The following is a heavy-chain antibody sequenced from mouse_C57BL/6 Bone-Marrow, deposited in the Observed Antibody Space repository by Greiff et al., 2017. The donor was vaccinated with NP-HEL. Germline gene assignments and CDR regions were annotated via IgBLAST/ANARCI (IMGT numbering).Heavy chain of an antibody. J-gene: IGHJ4*01. CDR3: ASTVVAEDAMDY. CDR2: IYPRSGNT. V-gene: IGHV1-81*01. CDR1: GYTFTSYG. D-gene: IGHD1-1*01. Sequence: KQSCKASGYTFTSYGISWVKQRTGQGLEWIGEIYPRSGNTYYNEKFKGKATLTADKSSSTAYMELRSLTSEDSAVYFCASTVVAEDAMDYWGQGTSVTVSS.